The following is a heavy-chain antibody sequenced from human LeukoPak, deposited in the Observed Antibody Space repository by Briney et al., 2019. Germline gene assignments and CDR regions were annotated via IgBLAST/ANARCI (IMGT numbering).Heavy chain of an antibody. D-gene: IGHD3-22*01. CDR3: ARDRYYYDSSGYFAPQAFDI. CDR2: IYYSGST. Sequence: PSETLSLTCAVYGGSFSGYYWSWIRQPPGKGLEWIGYIYYSGSTYYNPSLKSRVTISVDTSKNQFSLKLSSVTAADTAVYYCARDRYYYDSSGYFAPQAFDIWGQGTMVTVSS. V-gene: IGHV4-34*09. CDR1: GGSFSGYY. J-gene: IGHJ3*02.